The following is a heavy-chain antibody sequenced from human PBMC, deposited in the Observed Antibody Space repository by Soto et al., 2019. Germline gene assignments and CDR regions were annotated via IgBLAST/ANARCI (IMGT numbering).Heavy chain of an antibody. CDR1: GDTFSNYA. V-gene: IGHV1-69*06. CDR2: IIPLFDSA. CDR3: AASTFQSGVTGYFHLGF. D-gene: IGHD3-9*01. Sequence: QVHLVQSGTEVKKPGSSVKVSCKTSGDTFSNYAISWVRQAPGQGLEWMGGIIPLFDSASYAQRSHDRVTITADKFTSTAYMELRSLTSKDTAIYYCAASTFQSGVTGYFHLGFWGQGTLVTVSS. J-gene: IGHJ4*02.